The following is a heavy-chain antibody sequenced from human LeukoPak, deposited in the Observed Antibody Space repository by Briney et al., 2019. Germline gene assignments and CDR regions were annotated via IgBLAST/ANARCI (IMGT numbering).Heavy chain of an antibody. D-gene: IGHD3-22*01. Sequence: SETLSLTCTVSGSSISSGSYYWSWIRQPAGKGLEWIGRIYTSGSTNYNPSLKSRVTISVDTSKNQFSLKLSSVTAADTAVYYCARDFYDSSGYYQGHNWFDPWGQGTLVTVSS. CDR1: GSSISSGSYY. CDR3: ARDFYDSSGYYQGHNWFDP. V-gene: IGHV4-61*02. CDR2: IYTSGST. J-gene: IGHJ5*02.